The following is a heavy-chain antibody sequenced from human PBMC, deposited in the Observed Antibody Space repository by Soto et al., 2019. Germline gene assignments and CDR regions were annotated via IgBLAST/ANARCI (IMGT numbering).Heavy chain of an antibody. Sequence: EAAENVSCKASGYTFNNYDIHSGRQAPGHGLEWMGWMNPNSGNTGYEQNFRGRVTMTQNTAIGTAYMELSSLRSDDTATYYCTRAYGAETFDFWGQGTRVTVSS. D-gene: IGHD3-10*01. V-gene: IGHV1-8*02. CDR1: GYTFNNYD. J-gene: IGHJ5*01. CDR2: MNPNSGNT. CDR3: TRAYGAETFDF.